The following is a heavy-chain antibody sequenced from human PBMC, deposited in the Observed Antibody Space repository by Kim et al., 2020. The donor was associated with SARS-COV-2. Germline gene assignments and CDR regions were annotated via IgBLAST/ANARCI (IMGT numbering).Heavy chain of an antibody. CDR2: ISSSSSYI. V-gene: IGHV3-21*01. CDR1: GFTFSSYS. J-gene: IGHJ6*02. Sequence: GGSLRLSCAASGFTFSSYSMNWVRQAPGKGLEWVSSISSSSSYIYYSDSVKGRFTISRDNAKNSLYLQMNSLRAEDTAVYYCARASYYDFWSGPKGYYGMDVWGQGTTVTVSS. D-gene: IGHD3-3*01. CDR3: ARASYYDFWSGPKGYYGMDV.